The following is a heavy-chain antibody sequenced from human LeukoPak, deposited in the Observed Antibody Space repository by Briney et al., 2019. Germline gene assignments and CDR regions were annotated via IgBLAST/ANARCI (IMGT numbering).Heavy chain of an antibody. J-gene: IGHJ3*02. CDR1: GFTFSSYA. CDR2: ISGSGGST. D-gene: IGHD3-22*01. Sequence: GGSLRLSCAASGFTFSSYAMSWVRHAPGKGLEWVSAISGSGGSTYYADSVKGRFTISRDNSKNTLYLQMNSVRAEDTAVYYCAKGGEYYDSSGYYYAESAFDIWGQGTMVTVSS. CDR3: AKGGEYYDSSGYYYAESAFDI. V-gene: IGHV3-23*01.